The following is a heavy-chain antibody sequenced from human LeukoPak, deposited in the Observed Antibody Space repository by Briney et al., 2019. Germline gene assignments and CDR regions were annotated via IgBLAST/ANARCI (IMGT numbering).Heavy chain of an antibody. CDR3: ARDHYIPYYYDSSGYRPYYYYGMDV. V-gene: IGHV4-31*03. CDR2: IYYSGST. D-gene: IGHD3-22*01. J-gene: IGHJ6*02. Sequence: PSQTLSLTCTVSGGSISSGGYYWSWIRQHPGKGLEWIGYIYYSGSTYYNPSLKSRVTISVDTPKNQFSLKLSSVTAADTAVYYCARDHYIPYYYDSSGYRPYYYYGMDVWGQGTTVTVSS. CDR1: GGSISSGGYY.